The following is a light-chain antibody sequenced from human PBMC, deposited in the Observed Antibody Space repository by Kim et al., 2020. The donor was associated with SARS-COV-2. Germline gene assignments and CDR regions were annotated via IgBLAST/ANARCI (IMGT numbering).Light chain of an antibody. V-gene: IGLV3-1*01. J-gene: IGLJ2*01. CDR2: QDD. Sequence: SYELTQPPSMSVSPGQTASISCSGDKLGDKYACWYQQKPGQSPVLVIYQDDKRPLGIPERFSGSNSGNTATLTISGTQAMDEADYYCQAWDTTTEAVFGGGTQLRVL. CDR3: QAWDTTTEAV. CDR1: KLGDKY.